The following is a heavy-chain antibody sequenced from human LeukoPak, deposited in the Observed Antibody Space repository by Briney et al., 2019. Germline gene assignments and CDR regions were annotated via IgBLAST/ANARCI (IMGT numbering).Heavy chain of an antibody. J-gene: IGHJ4*02. D-gene: IGHD4-23*01. CDR1: GGSISSYY. V-gene: IGHV4-59*08. Sequence: SETLSLTCTVSGGSISSYYWSWIRQPPGKGLEWIGYIYYSGSTNYNPSLKSRVTISVDTSKNQFSLKLSSVTAADTAVYYCARVGYGANFFDYWGQGTLVTVSS. CDR3: ARVGYGANFFDY. CDR2: IYYSGST.